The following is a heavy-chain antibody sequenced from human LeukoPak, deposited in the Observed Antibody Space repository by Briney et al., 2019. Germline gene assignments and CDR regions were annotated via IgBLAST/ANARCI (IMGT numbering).Heavy chain of an antibody. D-gene: IGHD2-2*01. V-gene: IGHV3-33*01. J-gene: IGHJ4*02. Sequence: GGSLRLSCAASGFTFSSYGMHWVRQAPGKGLEWVAVIWYDGSNKYYADSVKGRFTISRNNSKNTLYLQMNSLRAEDTAVYYCARDRYCSSTGCYSYYFDYWGQGTLVTVSS. CDR1: GFTFSSYG. CDR2: IWYDGSNK. CDR3: ARDRYCSSTGCYSYYFDY.